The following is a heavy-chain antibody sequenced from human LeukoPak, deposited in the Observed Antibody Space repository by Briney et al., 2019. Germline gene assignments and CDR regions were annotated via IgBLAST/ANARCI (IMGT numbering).Heavy chain of an antibody. CDR1: GFTFNIYG. CDR2: IRHDGNNK. Sequence: PGGSLRLSCAASGFTFNIYGMHWVRQSPGKGLEWVAVIRHDGNNKYYADSVKGRFTVSRDNSKNTVFLQMNSQRDEDTAVYYCVREKVVYSGGWYYFDYWGQGTLVTVSS. CDR3: VREKVVYSGGWYYFDY. V-gene: IGHV3-33*01. J-gene: IGHJ4*02. D-gene: IGHD6-19*01.